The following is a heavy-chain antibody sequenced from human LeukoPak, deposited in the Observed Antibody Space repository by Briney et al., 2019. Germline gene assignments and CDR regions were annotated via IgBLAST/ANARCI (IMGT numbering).Heavy chain of an antibody. J-gene: IGHJ3*02. Sequence: PGGSLRLSCVVSGFTFTDSWMTWVRQAPGKGLEWVANIEQDGSETHCVDSVKGRFTISRDNAKNSLYLQMNSLRAEDTAMYYCAREPGIGYAFDIWGQGTVVAVSS. D-gene: IGHD3-10*01. CDR1: GFTFTDSW. CDR2: IEQDGSET. CDR3: AREPGIGYAFDI. V-gene: IGHV3-7*01.